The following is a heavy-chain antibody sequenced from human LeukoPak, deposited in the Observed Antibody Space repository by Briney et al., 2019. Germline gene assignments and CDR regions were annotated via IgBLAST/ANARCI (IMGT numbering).Heavy chain of an antibody. Sequence: GGSLRLSCTASGFIVTNNYINWARQAPGKGLERVSLVYSGGSTYYADSVKGRFTISRDNSKNMVYLQMNSLRAEDTAMYYCARDPPAVLIDTYGWGQGTLVTVSS. CDR2: VYSGGST. J-gene: IGHJ4*02. D-gene: IGHD2-8*01. V-gene: IGHV3-66*01. CDR3: ARDPPAVLIDTYG. CDR1: GFIVTNNY.